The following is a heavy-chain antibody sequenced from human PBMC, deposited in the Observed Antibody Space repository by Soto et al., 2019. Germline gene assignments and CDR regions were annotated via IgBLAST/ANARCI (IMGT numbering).Heavy chain of an antibody. CDR3: AREAY. CDR1: GFTFSSYA. J-gene: IGHJ4*02. V-gene: IGHV3-7*01. CDR2: IKQDGSKI. Sequence: SGGSLRLSCAASGFTFSSYAMSWVRKGPGKGLEWVANIKQDGSKIYYVDSVKGRFTISRDNAKNSLYLQMNSLRAEDTAVYYCAREAYWGQGTLVTVSS.